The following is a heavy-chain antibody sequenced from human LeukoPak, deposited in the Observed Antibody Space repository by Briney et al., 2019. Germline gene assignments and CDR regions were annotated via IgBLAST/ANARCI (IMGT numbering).Heavy chain of an antibody. D-gene: IGHD3-22*01. Sequence: PSETLSLTCTVSGGSISIYYWSWIRQPPGKGLEWIGYISYSGSTNYNPSLRSRVTFSIATSNNQFSLKLSSVTAADTAVYYCARHPYDTSGYYPDWGQGTLVTVSS. CDR1: GGSISIYY. J-gene: IGHJ4*02. V-gene: IGHV4-59*08. CDR3: ARHPYDTSGYYPD. CDR2: ISYSGST.